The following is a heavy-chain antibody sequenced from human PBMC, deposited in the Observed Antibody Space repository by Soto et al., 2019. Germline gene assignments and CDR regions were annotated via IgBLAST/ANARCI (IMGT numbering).Heavy chain of an antibody. J-gene: IGHJ6*03. D-gene: IGHD6-13*01. Sequence: PSETLSLTCAVYGGSFSGYYWSWIRQPPGKGLEWIGEINHSGSTNYNPSLKSRVTISVDTSKNQFSLKLSSVTAADTAVYYCARGFLGGAAAGTDVYYYYMDVWDKGTTVTVSS. CDR3: ARGFLGGAAAGTDVYYYYMDV. CDR2: INHSGST. CDR1: GGSFSGYY. V-gene: IGHV4-34*01.